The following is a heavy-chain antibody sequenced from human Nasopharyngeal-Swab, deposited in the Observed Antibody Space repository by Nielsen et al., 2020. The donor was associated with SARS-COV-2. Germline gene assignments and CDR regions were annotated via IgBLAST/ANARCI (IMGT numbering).Heavy chain of an antibody. CDR2: IKTKPNSYTT. Sequence: GESLKISCAASGFTFSDYYMEWVRQAPGKGLEWVGRIKTKPNSYTTEYAASVIGRFTVSRDDSKNSLYLQMDSLKTEDTAVYYCAKGGYTSFFDYWGQGTLVTVSS. CDR3: AKGGYTSFFDY. CDR1: GFTFSDYY. J-gene: IGHJ4*02. V-gene: IGHV3-72*01. D-gene: IGHD5-18*01.